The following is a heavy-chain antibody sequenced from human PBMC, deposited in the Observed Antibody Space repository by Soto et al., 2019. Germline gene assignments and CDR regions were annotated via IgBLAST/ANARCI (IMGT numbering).Heavy chain of an antibody. V-gene: IGHV1-3*01. J-gene: IGHJ6*02. CDR1: EYRFSSYT. CDR3: ARDPSYYGMDV. CDR2: INAGNGNT. Sequence: ASVKVSCKTSEYRFSSYTIHWVRQAPGQRLEWMGWINAGNGNTKYSQKFQGRVTITRDTSASTAYMELSSLRSEDTAVYYCARDPSYYGMDVWGQGTTVTVSS.